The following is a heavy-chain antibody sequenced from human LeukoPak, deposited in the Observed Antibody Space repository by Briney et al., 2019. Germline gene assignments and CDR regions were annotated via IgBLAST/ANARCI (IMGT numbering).Heavy chain of an antibody. D-gene: IGHD6-13*01. V-gene: IGHV3-23*01. CDR1: GFTFSSYA. CDR2: ISGSGAIT. Sequence: GGSLRLSCAASGFTFSSYAMSWVRQAPGKGLEWVSLISGSGAITYYADSVKGRFTISRDSSKNTLFLHMNSLRAEDTAIYYCAKRGAVAGLYYFDYWGQGTLVTVSS. J-gene: IGHJ4*02. CDR3: AKRGAVAGLYYFDY.